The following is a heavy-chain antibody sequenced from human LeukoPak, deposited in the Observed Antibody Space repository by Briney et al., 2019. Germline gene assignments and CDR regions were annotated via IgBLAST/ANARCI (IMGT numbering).Heavy chain of an antibody. CDR3: SRSLDY. J-gene: IGHJ4*02. Sequence: GGSLRLSCAASGFPFSGYWMDWVRQAPGKGREWVANINQDGSTQYYAASVKGRFTISRDNAKSYLYLQMNILRAEDTAVYYCSRSLDYLGQGALVTVSS. CDR2: INQDGSTQ. CDR1: GFPFSGYW. V-gene: IGHV3-7*01.